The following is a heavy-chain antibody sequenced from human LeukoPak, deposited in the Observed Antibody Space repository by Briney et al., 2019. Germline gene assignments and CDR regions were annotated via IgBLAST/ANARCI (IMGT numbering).Heavy chain of an antibody. D-gene: IGHD3-10*01. V-gene: IGHV1-46*01. CDR3: ARGGFTTMVRGVIITLDAFDI. Sequence: GASVKVSCKASGYTFTSYYMHWVRQAPGQGLEWMGIINPSGGSTSYAQKFQGRVTMTRDTSTSTLYMELSSLRSEDTAVYYCARGGFTTMVRGVIITLDAFDIWGQGTMVTVSS. CDR1: GYTFTSYY. J-gene: IGHJ3*02. CDR2: INPSGGST.